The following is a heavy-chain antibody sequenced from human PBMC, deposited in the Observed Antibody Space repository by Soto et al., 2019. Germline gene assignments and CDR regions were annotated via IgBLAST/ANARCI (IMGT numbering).Heavy chain of an antibody. CDR3: ARQGALDYYDSSGCIDY. CDR2: INPNSGGT. J-gene: IGHJ4*02. CDR1: GYTFTGYY. D-gene: IGHD3-22*01. V-gene: IGHV1-2*04. Sequence: ASVQGSCKASGYTFTGYYRHWVRQAPGQGLEWMGWINPNSGGTNYAQKFQGWVTMTRDTSISTAYMELSRLRSDDTAVYYCARQGALDYYDSSGCIDYWGQGTLVTVSS.